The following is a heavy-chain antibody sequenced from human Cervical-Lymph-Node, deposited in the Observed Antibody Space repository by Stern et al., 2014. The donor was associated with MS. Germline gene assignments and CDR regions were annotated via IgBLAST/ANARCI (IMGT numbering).Heavy chain of an antibody. J-gene: IGHJ4*02. V-gene: IGHV4-30-4*01. CDR2: IYYSGRN. CDR3: ARMKTGLRENRGFDF. CDR1: GDSINSGDFN. D-gene: IGHD4-17*01. Sequence: QLQLQESGPGLVKPSETLSLTCSVSGDSINSGDFNWSWVRQSPGKGLEWIGYIYYSGRNYNNPSLKSRVTMSIDTSTHPFSLNLTSVTAADTALYYCARMKTGLRENRGFDFWGQGTQVTVSS.